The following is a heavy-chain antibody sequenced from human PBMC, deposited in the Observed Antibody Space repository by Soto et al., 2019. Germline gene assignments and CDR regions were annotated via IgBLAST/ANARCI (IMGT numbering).Heavy chain of an antibody. D-gene: IGHD6-19*01. CDR2: IYSGGTT. Sequence: QLVESGGGLIQPGGSLRLSCAASGFTVSSNDMSWVRQAPGKGLEWVSVIYSGGTTYYADSVKGRFTISRDNSKSTLYIQMNSLRAEDTAMYYCTRDSEAGTKGRWFAPWGQATLVIVSS. V-gene: IGHV3-53*01. CDR1: GFTVSSND. CDR3: TRDSEAGTKGRWFAP. J-gene: IGHJ5*02.